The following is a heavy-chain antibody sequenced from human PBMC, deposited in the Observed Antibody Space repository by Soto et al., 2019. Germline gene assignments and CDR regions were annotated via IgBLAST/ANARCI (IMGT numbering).Heavy chain of an antibody. J-gene: IGHJ4*02. V-gene: IGHV1-69*19. Sequence: QVQLVQSGAEMKKPGSSVKVSCQSSGGTFNTYAMNWVRQAPGQGPEWMGDISPMFGAANYAPKFQDRVTITADESTGTSYMQLSSLTSEDTALYFCAREVQVHTPAFVYWGQGTRVTVSS. D-gene: IGHD3-10*01. CDR1: GGTFNTYA. CDR3: AREVQVHTPAFVY. CDR2: ISPMFGAA.